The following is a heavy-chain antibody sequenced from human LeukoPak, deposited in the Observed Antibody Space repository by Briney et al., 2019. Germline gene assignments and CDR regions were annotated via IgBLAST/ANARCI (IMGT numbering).Heavy chain of an antibody. CDR1: GYTYTAQY. J-gene: IGHJ4*02. V-gene: IGHV1-2*02. CDR3: ASYPRSIPTPPFDY. D-gene: IGHD2-21*01. Sequence: ASVKVSCKASGYTYTAQYMHWVRQAPGQGLEWMGWINPNNGDTKYAQSFLGRVTMTRDTSTTTAYMELSSLRSDDTAVYFCASYPRSIPTPPFDYWGQGTLVTVSS. CDR2: INPNNGDT.